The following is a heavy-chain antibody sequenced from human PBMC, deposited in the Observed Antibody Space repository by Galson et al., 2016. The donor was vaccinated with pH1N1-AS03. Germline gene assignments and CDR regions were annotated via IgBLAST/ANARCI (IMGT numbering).Heavy chain of an antibody. J-gene: IGHJ4*02. V-gene: IGHV3-9*01. CDR3: VRDMGTTTAASGF. CDR2: IRWDGAT. Sequence: PRLSCAATGFTFDYYAMHWIRQRPGKGLEWVSGIRWDGATGYADSVQGRFTISRDQAKTSLYLQMTSLKIEDTALYYCVRDMGTTTAASGFWGQGILVTVSS. D-gene: IGHD6-13*01. CDR1: GFTFDYYA.